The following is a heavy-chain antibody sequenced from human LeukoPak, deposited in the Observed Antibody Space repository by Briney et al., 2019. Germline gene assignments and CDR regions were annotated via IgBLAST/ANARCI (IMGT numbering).Heavy chain of an antibody. Sequence: ASVKVSCKASGYTFTSYDINWVRQATGQGLEWMGWMNPNSGNTGYAQKFQGRVTMTRNTSMSTAYMELSSLRSEDTAVYYCARGPTMVRGVGLDVWGKGTTVTLSS. V-gene: IGHV1-8*01. D-gene: IGHD3-10*01. CDR3: ARGPTMVRGVGLDV. CDR2: MNPNSGNT. J-gene: IGHJ6*04. CDR1: GYTFTSYD.